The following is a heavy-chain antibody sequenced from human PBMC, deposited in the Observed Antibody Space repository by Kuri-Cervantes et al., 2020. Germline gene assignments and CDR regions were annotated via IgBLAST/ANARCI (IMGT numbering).Heavy chain of an antibody. Sequence: GESLKISCAASGFTFSSYGMHWVRQAPGKGLEWVAVIWYDGSNKYYADSVKGRFTVSRDNSKNTLYLQMNSLRAEDTAVYYCARGARDSSGYYPRYWGQGTLVTVSS. CDR3: ARGARDSSGYYPRY. CDR2: IWYDGSNK. CDR1: GFTFSSYG. J-gene: IGHJ4*02. V-gene: IGHV3-33*01. D-gene: IGHD3-22*01.